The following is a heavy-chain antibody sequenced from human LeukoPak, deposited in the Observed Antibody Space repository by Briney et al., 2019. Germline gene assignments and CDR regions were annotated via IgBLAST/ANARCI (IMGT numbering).Heavy chain of an antibody. CDR1: VGSIIRGGYY. J-gene: IGHJ6*02. D-gene: IGHD2-2*01. V-gene: IGHV4-31*03. Sequence: PSETLSLTCTVSVGSIIRGGYYWNWIRQFPGKGLEWFGYIYYTGNTYYTSSLKSRVTIYIDTANNQFSLKLTSVTAAHTAVYYCARVSPMQYYYGMDVCGQGTTVTVSS. CDR2: IYYTGNT. CDR3: ARVSPMQYYYGMDV.